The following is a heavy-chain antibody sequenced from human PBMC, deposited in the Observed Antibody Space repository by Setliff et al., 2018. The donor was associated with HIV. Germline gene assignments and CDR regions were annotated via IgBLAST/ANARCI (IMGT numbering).Heavy chain of an antibody. Sequence: ASVKVSCKASGYTFSNHGISWVRQAPGQGLEWMGWISAYNGNTNYAQKLQGRVTLTADTSTTTAYMELSSLRSEDTAVYYCARVQTMAVAGTQYYYMDVWGKGTTVTVS. CDR1: GYTFSNHG. J-gene: IGHJ6*03. D-gene: IGHD6-19*01. V-gene: IGHV1-18*01. CDR2: ISAYNGNT. CDR3: ARVQTMAVAGTQYYYMDV.